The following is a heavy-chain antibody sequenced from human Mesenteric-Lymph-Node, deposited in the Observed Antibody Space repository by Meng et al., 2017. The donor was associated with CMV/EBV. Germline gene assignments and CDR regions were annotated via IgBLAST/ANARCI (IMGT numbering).Heavy chain of an antibody. CDR3: ASEPGYCSGTSCYGGWFDP. J-gene: IGHJ5*02. Sequence: SFSGYYWSWLRQPPGKGLEWIGEINHSGSTNYNPSLKSRVTISVDTSKNQFSLKLSSVTAADTAVYYCASEPGYCSGTSCYGGWFDPWGQGTLVTVSS. D-gene: IGHD2-2*01. CDR1: SFSGYY. CDR2: INHSGST. V-gene: IGHV4-34*01.